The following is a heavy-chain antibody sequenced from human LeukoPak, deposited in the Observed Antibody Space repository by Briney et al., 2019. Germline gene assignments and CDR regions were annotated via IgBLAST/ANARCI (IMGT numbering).Heavy chain of an antibody. CDR3: ARAGFGELSLDY. CDR1: GGSISSYY. Sequence: PSETLSLTCTVSGGSISSYYWSWTRQPPGKGLEWIGYIYHSGSTNYNPSLKSRVTISVDTSKNQFSLKLSSVTAADTAVYYCARAGFGELSLDYWGQGTLVTVSS. CDR2: IYHSGST. D-gene: IGHD3-10*01. V-gene: IGHV4-59*08. J-gene: IGHJ4*02.